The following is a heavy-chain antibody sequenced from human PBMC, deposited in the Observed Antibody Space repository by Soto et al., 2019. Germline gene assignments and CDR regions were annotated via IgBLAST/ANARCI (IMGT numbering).Heavy chain of an antibody. CDR3: APRGSGYHGQYYSAY. CDR2: IYWDDDK. CDR1: GLSLSTSGVG. D-gene: IGHD3-3*01. Sequence: SGPTLVNPTQTLTLTCTFSGLSLSTSGVGVGWIRQPPGKALEWLALIYWDDDKRYSPSLKSRPTITKDTSKIQVVLTMTNMDPVHTATYYRAPRGSGYHGQYYSAYWGQGTLAAV. V-gene: IGHV2-5*02. J-gene: IGHJ4*01.